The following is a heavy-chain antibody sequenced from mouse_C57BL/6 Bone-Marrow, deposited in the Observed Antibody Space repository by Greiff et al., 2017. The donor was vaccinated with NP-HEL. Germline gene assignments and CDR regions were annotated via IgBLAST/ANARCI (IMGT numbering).Heavy chain of an antibody. CDR3: ARGYYGDFDY. CDR2: INYDGSST. CDR1: GFTFSDYY. Sequence: EVNVVDSEGGLVQPGSSMKLSCTASGFTFSDYYMAWVRQVPEKGLEWVANINYDGSSTYYLDSLKSRFIISRDNAKNILYLQMSSLKSEDTATYYCARGYYGDFDYWGQGTTLTVSS. V-gene: IGHV5-16*01. J-gene: IGHJ2*01. D-gene: IGHD1-1*01.